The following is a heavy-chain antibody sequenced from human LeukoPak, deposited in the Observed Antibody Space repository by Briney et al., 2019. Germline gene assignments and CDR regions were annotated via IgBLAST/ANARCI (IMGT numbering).Heavy chain of an antibody. CDR2: ISGSGGST. D-gene: IGHD6-13*01. CDR1: GFTFSSYA. Sequence: GGSLRLSCAASGFTFSSYAMSWVRPAPGKGLEWVSAISGSGGSTYYADSVKGRFTISRDNSKNMLYLQMNSLRADDTAVYYCAKDASSSWRWGAFDIWGQGIVVTVSS. V-gene: IGHV3-23*01. CDR3: AKDASSSWRWGAFDI. J-gene: IGHJ3*02.